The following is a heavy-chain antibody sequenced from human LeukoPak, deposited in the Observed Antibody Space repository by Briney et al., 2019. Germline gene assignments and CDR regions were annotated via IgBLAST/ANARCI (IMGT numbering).Heavy chain of an antibody. J-gene: IGHJ4*02. V-gene: IGHV3-23*01. CDR1: GFTFSNYA. CDR2: ISGSGGST. Sequence: PGGSLRLSCAASGFTFSNYALSWVRQAPGRGLEWGSDISGSGGSTYYADSVKGRFTISRDNSKNTMYLQMNSLRAEDTAVYYCAKRIQSAMAMGYWGQGTLVTVSS. D-gene: IGHD5-18*01. CDR3: AKRIQSAMAMGY.